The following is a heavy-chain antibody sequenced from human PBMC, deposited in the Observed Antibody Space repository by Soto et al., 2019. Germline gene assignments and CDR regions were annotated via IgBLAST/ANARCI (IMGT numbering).Heavy chain of an antibody. Sequence: GGSLRLSCAASGFTFSNAWMSWVSQAQGKGLEWVGRIKSKTDGGTTDYAAPVKGRFTISRDDSKNTLYLQMNSLKTEDTAVYYCSIVVVPAAKFDPWGQGTLVTVSS. CDR3: SIVVVPAAKFDP. D-gene: IGHD2-2*01. V-gene: IGHV3-15*01. CDR1: GFTFSNAW. J-gene: IGHJ5*02. CDR2: IKSKTDGGTT.